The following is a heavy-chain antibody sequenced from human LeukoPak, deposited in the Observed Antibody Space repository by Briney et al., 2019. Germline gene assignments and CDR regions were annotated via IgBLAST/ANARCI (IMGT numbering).Heavy chain of an antibody. V-gene: IGHV4-59*01. CDR1: GGSISNYY. J-gene: IGHJ4*02. Sequence: SETLSLTCTVSGGSISNYYWSWIRQPPGKGLEWLGYISYSASSNYNPSLKSRVSISVDTSKNQFSLRLSSVTAADTAVYYCARGSGRYGFDYWGQGTLVTVSS. CDR2: ISYSASS. D-gene: IGHD6-19*01. CDR3: ARGSGRYGFDY.